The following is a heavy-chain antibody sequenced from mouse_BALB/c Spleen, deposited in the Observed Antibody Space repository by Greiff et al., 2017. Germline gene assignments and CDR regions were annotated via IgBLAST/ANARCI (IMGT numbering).Heavy chain of an antibody. CDR1: GYSFTGYY. Sequence: LVKTGASVKISCKASGYSFTGYYMHWVKQSHGKSLEWIGYISCYNGATSYNQKFKGKATFTVDTSSSTAYMQLNSLTSEDSAVYCCAKEGTATAMDYWGQGTSVTVSS. D-gene: IGHD1-2*01. CDR2: ISCYNGAT. J-gene: IGHJ4*01. CDR3: AKEGTATAMDY. V-gene: IGHV1S34*01.